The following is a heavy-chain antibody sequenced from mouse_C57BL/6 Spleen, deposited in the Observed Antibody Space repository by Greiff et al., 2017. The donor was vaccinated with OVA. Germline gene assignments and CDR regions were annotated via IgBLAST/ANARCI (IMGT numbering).Heavy chain of an antibody. CDR2: ISDGGSYT. D-gene: IGHD5-5*01. J-gene: IGHJ2*01. Sequence: EVKLRESGGGLVKPGGSLKLSCAASGFTFSSYAMSWVRQTPEKRLEWVATISDGGSYTYYPDNVKGRFTISRDNAKNNLYLQMSHLKSEDTAMYYCARELPYYFDYWGQGTTLTVSS. CDR3: ARELPYYFDY. V-gene: IGHV5-4*01. CDR1: GFTFSSYA.